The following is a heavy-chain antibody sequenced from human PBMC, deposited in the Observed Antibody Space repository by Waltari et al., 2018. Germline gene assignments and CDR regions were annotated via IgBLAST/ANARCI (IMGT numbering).Heavy chain of an antibody. V-gene: IGHV4-59*11. CDR3: AYGDYGNDAFDI. Sequence: QVQLQESGPGLVKPSETLSLTCTVSGGSISSHYWSWIRQPPGKGLEWIGYIYYSGSTNYNPSLKSRVTISVDTSKNQFSLKLSSVTAADTAVYYCAYGDYGNDAFDIWGQGTTVTVSS. CDR1: GGSISSHY. D-gene: IGHD4-17*01. CDR2: IYYSGST. J-gene: IGHJ3*02.